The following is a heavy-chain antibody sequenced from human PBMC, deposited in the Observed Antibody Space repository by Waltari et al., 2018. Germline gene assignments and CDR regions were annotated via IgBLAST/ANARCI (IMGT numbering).Heavy chain of an antibody. CDR1: GSTFTSYG. Sequence: QVQLVQSGAEVKKPGASGAAVEVACQASGSTFTSYGFNRVRQATGQGLEWRGWMNPNSGNTGYAQKFQGRVTMTRNTSISTVYMELSSLRSEDTAVYYCARDLSGSYRGGYFDYWGQGTLVTVSS. J-gene: IGHJ4*02. V-gene: IGHV1-8*01. D-gene: IGHD1-26*01. CDR2: MNPNSGNT. CDR3: ARDLSGSYRGGYFDY.